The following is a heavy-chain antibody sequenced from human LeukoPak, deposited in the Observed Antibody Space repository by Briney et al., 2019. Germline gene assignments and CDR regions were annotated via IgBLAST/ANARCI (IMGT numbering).Heavy chain of an antibody. CDR2: INRGGDTT. J-gene: IGHJ6*02. V-gene: IGHV3-23*01. Sequence: PGGSLRLSCAASAFTFTDYAMSCVRQAPGKGRERVSAINRGGDTTYYADSVKGRFTISREHATNKLYQQMNHAESCETAGYCCAKRFGLPRNGIDVWGLGTTVTVSS. CDR1: AFTFTDYA. CDR3: AKRFGLPRNGIDV. D-gene: IGHD3-16*01.